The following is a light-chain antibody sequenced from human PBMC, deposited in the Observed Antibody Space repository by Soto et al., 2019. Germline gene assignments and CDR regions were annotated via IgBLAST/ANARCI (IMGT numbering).Light chain of an antibody. Sequence: EIVLTQSPGTLSLSPGERATHSCRASQSVSSSHLAWYQQKPGRAPRLLIYGASSRATGIPDRFSGSGSGTDFTLTISRLEPEDFAVYYCQQYGSSPLYTFGQGTKLEIK. J-gene: IGKJ2*01. CDR1: QSVSSSH. CDR3: QQYGSSPLYT. CDR2: GAS. V-gene: IGKV3-20*01.